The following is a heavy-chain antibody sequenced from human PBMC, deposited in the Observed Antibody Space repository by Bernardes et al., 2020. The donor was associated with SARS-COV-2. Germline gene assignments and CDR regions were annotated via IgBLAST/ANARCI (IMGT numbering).Heavy chain of an antibody. CDR1: GFTFNLFW. CDR3: IRENWD. CDR2: IKQDGSEK. V-gene: IGHV3-7*01. J-gene: IGHJ4*02. Sequence: GGSLRLSCAASGFTFNLFWMTWVRQAPGKGLEWVANIKQDGSEKYYVDSVRGRFIISRDNAKNSLYLQMNGLRADDTAVYYCIRENWDWGQGILVTVSS. D-gene: IGHD7-27*01.